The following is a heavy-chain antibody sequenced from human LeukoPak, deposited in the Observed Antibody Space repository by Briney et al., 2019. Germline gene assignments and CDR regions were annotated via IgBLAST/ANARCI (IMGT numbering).Heavy chain of an antibody. V-gene: IGHV4-59*08. CDR1: GGSISSYY. J-gene: IGHJ4*02. D-gene: IGHD5-18*01. CDR3: ARHTLDTGYYFDY. CDR2: IYYSGRT. Sequence: SETLSLTCTVSGGSISSYYRSWIRLPPGKGLEWIGYIYYSGRTKYNRSLKSRVTISVDTSKNQFSLKLSSVTAADTAVYYCARHTLDTGYYFDYWGRGTLVTVSS.